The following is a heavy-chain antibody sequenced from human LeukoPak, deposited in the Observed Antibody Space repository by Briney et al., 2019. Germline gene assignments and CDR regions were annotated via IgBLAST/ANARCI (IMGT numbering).Heavy chain of an antibody. J-gene: IGHJ4*02. CDR2: ISAYNGNT. CDR1: GYTCTSYG. D-gene: IGHD3-22*01. CDR3: ARGLVTEYYYDSSGYPAGDY. V-gene: IGHV1-18*01. Sequence: ASVKVSCKASGYTCTSYGISWVRQAPGRGLEWMGWISAYNGNTNYAQKLQGRVTMTTDTSTSTAYMELRSLRSDDTAVYYCARGLVTEYYYDSSGYPAGDYWGQGTLVTVSS.